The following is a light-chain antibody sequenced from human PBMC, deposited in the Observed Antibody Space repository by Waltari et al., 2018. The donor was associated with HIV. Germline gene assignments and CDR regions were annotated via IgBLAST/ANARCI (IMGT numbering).Light chain of an antibody. CDR2: GNN. Sequence: QSVLTPPPPVPRAPGPRVTIHCTSSSHTLGADCDVHWYQQFPGTAPKLLLSGNNDRPSGVPDRFSGARSGTSASLAITGLQADDEADYYCQSYDSSLSGSVVFGGGTKLTVL. CDR1: SHTLGADCD. J-gene: IGLJ2*01. CDR3: QSYDSSLSGSVV. V-gene: IGLV1-40*01.